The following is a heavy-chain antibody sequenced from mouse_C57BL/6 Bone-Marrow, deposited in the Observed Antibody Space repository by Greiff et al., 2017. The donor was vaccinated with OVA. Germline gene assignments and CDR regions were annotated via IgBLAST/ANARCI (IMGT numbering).Heavy chain of an antibody. CDR3: ARALLEGYFDY. Sequence: EVQLQQSGAELVKPGASVNLSCTASGFTIKDYYMHCVKQRTEQGLVWIGRIDPEDGETKYAPKFQGKATITADTSSTTAYLQLSSLTSEDTAVYYCARALLEGYFDYWGQGTTLTVSS. CDR2: IDPEDGET. CDR1: GFTIKDYY. J-gene: IGHJ2*01. D-gene: IGHD2-1*01. V-gene: IGHV14-2*01.